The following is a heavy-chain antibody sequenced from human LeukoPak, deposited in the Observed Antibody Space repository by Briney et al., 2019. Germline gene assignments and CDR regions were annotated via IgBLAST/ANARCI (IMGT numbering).Heavy chain of an antibody. CDR3: ARTLTTVTCWFDP. J-gene: IGHJ5*02. CDR2: IYHSGST. D-gene: IGHD4-17*01. Sequence: PSETLSLTCTVSGYSISSGYYWGWIRQPPGKGLEWIGSIYHSGSTYYNPSLKSRVTISVDTSKNQFSLKLSSVTAADTAVYYCARTLTTVTCWFDPWGQGTLVTASS. V-gene: IGHV4-38-2*02. CDR1: GYSISSGYY.